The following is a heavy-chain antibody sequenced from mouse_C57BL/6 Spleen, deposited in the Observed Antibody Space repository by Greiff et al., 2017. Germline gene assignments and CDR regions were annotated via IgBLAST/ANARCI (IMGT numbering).Heavy chain of an antibody. CDR2: INPSSGYT. CDR1: GYTFTSYT. CDR3: ARELTTVVATGYCDY. Sequence: QVQLQQSGAELARPGASVKMSCKASGYTFTSYTMHWVKQRPGQGLEWIGYINPSSGYTKYNQKVKDKATLTADKSSSTAYMQLSSLTSWDSAVYYCARELTTVVATGYCDYWGQGTTLTVSS. D-gene: IGHD1-1*01. V-gene: IGHV1-4*01. J-gene: IGHJ2*01.